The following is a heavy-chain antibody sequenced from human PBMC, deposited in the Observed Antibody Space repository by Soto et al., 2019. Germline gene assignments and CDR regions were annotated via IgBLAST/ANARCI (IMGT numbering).Heavy chain of an antibody. CDR1: GYTFTSYG. J-gene: IGHJ5*01. Sequence: GASVKVSCKASGYTFTSYGIIWVLQAPGQGPEWMGWISAYNVNTNYAQKLQGRVTMTTDTSTSTAYMELRSLRSDDTAVYYCARVGWVFGVVSHSLNWFDSWGQGTLVTVSS. D-gene: IGHD3-3*01. CDR3: ARVGWVFGVVSHSLNWFDS. CDR2: ISAYNVNT. V-gene: IGHV1-18*01.